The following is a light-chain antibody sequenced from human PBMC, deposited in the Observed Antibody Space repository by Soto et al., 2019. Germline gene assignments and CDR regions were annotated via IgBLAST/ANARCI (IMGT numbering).Light chain of an antibody. J-gene: IGKJ4*01. V-gene: IGKV1-12*01. Sequence: DIQMTQSPSSVSASVGDRVTITCRASQGIASGLAWYQQRPGKAPKLLIYAASILQSGVPSRFSGSETGTDFTLTISSLQPEDFATYFCQQTNIFPRTFGGGTKVEIK. CDR3: QQTNIFPRT. CDR2: AAS. CDR1: QGIASG.